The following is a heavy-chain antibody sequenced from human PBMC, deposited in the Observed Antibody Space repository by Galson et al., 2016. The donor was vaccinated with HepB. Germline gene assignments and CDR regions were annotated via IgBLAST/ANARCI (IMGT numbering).Heavy chain of an antibody. CDR2: INQDGIEK. J-gene: IGHJ4*02. V-gene: IGHV3-7*01. Sequence: SLRLSCAASGFTFRDYAMSWVCQAPGKGLEWVANINQDGIEKYYVGSVEGRFTISRDNAKNTLYLQMNSLRAEDTAVYYCVRDSNDYVGPWGQGTLVTVSS. D-gene: IGHD4-23*01. CDR3: VRDSNDYVGP. CDR1: GFTFRDYA.